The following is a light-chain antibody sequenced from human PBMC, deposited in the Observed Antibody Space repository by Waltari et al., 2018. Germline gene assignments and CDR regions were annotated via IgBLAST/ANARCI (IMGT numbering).Light chain of an antibody. CDR1: QSISKY. Sequence: DIMLTQSPGTLSLSPGERATLSCRASQSISKYLAWYQQKPGQAPRLLIYDAASRATGIPDRFGGSGSGTDFSLTISRLEPEDSAVYYCQKYGTLPATFGQGTKVEIK. CDR2: DAA. J-gene: IGKJ1*01. CDR3: QKYGTLPAT. V-gene: IGKV3-20*01.